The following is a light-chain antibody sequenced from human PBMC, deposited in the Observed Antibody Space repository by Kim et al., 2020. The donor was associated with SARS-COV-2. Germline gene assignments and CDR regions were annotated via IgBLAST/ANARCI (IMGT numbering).Light chain of an antibody. Sequence: GSPGERATRSCRASQSVSSNLAWYQQKPGQAPRLLIYGASTRATGIPARFSGSGSGTEFTLTISSLQSEYFAVYYCQQYNIWPITFGQGTRLEIK. V-gene: IGKV3-15*01. CDR1: QSVSSN. J-gene: IGKJ5*01. CDR3: QQYNIWPIT. CDR2: GAS.